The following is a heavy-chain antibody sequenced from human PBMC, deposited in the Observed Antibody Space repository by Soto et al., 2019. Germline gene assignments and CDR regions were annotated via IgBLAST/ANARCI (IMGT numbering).Heavy chain of an antibody. D-gene: IGHD2-21*02. V-gene: IGHV3-11*01. CDR3: ASARVVTAGLDY. Sequence: QVQLVESGGGLVKPGGSLRLSCAVSGFTFSDNYMSWIRQAPGKGLEWVSYISSSGSKIYYADSVKGRFTISRDNAKNSLYPQMNSLRAEDTAVYYCASARVVTAGLDYWGQGTLVTVSS. CDR1: GFTFSDNY. CDR2: ISSSGSKI. J-gene: IGHJ4*02.